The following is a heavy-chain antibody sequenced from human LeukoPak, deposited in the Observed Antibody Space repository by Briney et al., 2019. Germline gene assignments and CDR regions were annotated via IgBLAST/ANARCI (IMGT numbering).Heavy chain of an antibody. V-gene: IGHV3-23*01. CDR2: ISGSGGST. D-gene: IGHD6-6*01. J-gene: IGHJ4*02. CDR1: GFTFSSYA. CDR3: ARRWSSSTDY. Sequence: GGSLRLSCAASGFTFSSYAMSWVRQAPGKGLEWVSAISGSGGSTYYADSVKGRFTISRDNAKNSLYLQMNSLRAEDTAVYYCARRWSSSTDYWGQGTLVTVSS.